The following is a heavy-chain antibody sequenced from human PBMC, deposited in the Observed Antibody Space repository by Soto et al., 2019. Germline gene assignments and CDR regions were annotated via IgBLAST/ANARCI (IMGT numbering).Heavy chain of an antibody. CDR2: ISYDGGNK. CDR3: AKVLGYCSSSRCSRDYYYYYGMDV. D-gene: IGHD2-2*01. CDR1: GFTFNSYG. V-gene: IGHV3-30*18. J-gene: IGHJ6*01. Sequence: GFLSISRAASGFTFNSYGIPWVRQDPGRGLERVALISYDGGNKYYADSVKGRFTISRDNPKNTVYLQMNSLRTEDTALYYCAKVLGYCSSSRCSRDYYYYYGMDVWGQGTTVTVSS.